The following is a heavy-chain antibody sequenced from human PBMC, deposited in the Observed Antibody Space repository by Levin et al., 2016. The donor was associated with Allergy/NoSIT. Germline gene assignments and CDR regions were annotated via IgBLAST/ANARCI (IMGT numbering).Heavy chain of an antibody. Sequence: SETLSLTCAISGDSVSSNSAAWNWIRQSPSRGLEWLGRTYYRSKWYNDYAVSVKSRITINPDTSKNQFSLQLNSVTPEDTAVYYCAYSSRHYYYYGMDVWGQGTTVTVSS. CDR2: TYYRSKWYN. V-gene: IGHV6-1*01. CDR3: AYSSRHYYYYGMDV. J-gene: IGHJ6*02. CDR1: GDSVSSNSAA. D-gene: IGHD6-13*01.